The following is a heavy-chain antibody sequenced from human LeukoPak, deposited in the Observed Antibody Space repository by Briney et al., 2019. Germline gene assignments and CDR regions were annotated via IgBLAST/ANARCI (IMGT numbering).Heavy chain of an antibody. J-gene: IGHJ4*02. CDR3: ARSTYYFDSTGFYPFDF. Sequence: SSETLPLTCTVSGGSISGYFWSWIRQSPGKGLEWIGFFYYSGNTNYNPSLKSRVTMSADTSKNQFSLKLTSVTAADTAMYYCARSTYYFDSTGFYPFDFWGQGTLVTVSS. V-gene: IGHV4-59*01. CDR1: GGSISGYF. CDR2: FYYSGNT. D-gene: IGHD3-22*01.